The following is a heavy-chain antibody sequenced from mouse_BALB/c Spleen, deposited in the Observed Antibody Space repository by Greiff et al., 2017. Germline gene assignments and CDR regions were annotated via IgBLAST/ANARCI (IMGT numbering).Heavy chain of an antibody. D-gene: IGHD1-1*01. CDR2: ISSGGSYT. J-gene: IGHJ4*01. CDR1: GFTFSSYG. CDR3: ARPLLLTLYAMDY. V-gene: IGHV5-6*01. Sequence: EVHLVESGGDLVKPGGSLKLSCAASGFTFSSYGMSWVRQTPDKRLEWVATISSGGSYTYYPDSVKGRFTISRDNAKNTLYLQMSSLKSEDTAVYYCARPLLLTLYAMDYWGQGTSVTVSS.